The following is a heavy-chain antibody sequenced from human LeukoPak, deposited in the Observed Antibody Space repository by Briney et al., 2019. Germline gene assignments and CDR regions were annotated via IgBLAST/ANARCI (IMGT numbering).Heavy chain of an antibody. Sequence: SQTLSLTCGVSGGSISSGGYSWSWIRQPPGKGLEWIGYIYKSGHTYYNPSLKSRVTISADLSTNQFSLNLNSVTAADTAVYFCARGLRDPREKAFDIWGQGTIVTVSS. CDR1: GGSISSGGYS. V-gene: IGHV4-30-2*01. CDR3: ARGLRDPREKAFDI. CDR2: IYKSGHT. D-gene: IGHD1-26*01. J-gene: IGHJ3*02.